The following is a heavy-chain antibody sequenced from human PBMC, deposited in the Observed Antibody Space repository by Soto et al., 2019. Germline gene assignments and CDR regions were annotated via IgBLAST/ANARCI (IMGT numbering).Heavy chain of an antibody. CDR1: GYTFTNYD. V-gene: IGHV1-8*01. J-gene: IGHJ6*02. CDR2: MNPNSGNT. D-gene: IGHD3-22*01. Sequence: QVQLVQSGAEVKKPGASVKVSCKASGYTFTNYDINWVRQATGQGLEWMGWMNPNSGNTGYAQKFQGRVNMTRKTSISTAYMKLSSLRSEDTAVYYCARPLSYDSSGYYYDYYHYGMDVWGQGTTVTVSS. CDR3: ARPLSYDSSGYYYDYYHYGMDV.